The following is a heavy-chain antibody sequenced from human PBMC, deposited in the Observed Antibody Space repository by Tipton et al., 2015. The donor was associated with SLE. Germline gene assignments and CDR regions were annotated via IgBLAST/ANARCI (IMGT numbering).Heavy chain of an antibody. CDR2: IKQDGSEK. CDR3: ARDQVQIWDY. V-gene: IGHV3-7*01. Sequence: QLVQSRGGLVQPGGSLRLSCTASGFTFSSYWMSWVRQAPGKGLELVANIKQDGSEKYYVDSVKGRFTISRDNVKNSLYLQMNSLRAEDTAVYFCARDQVQIWDYWGQGTLVTVSS. CDR1: GFTFSSYW. J-gene: IGHJ4*02.